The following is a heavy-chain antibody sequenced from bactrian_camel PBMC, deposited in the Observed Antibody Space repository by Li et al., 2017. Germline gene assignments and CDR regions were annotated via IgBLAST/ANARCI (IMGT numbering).Heavy chain of an antibody. CDR3: ATGGTWTYDAFKYNY. CDR1: GFTFSNYW. V-gene: IGHV3S6*01. CDR2: IYRETDGSAT. J-gene: IGHJ4*01. Sequence: VQLVESGGGLVQPGGSLRLSCAASGFTFSNYWMLWVRQAPGKGLEWVSGIYRETDGSATHYPDSVKGRFTISRDNAKGTVDLQMNTPKSEDTARYYCATGGTWTYDAFKYNYWGQGTQVTVS. D-gene: IGHD7*01.